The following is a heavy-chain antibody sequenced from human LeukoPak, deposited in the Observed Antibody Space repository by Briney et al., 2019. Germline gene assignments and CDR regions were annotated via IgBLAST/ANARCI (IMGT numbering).Heavy chain of an antibody. CDR3: ARHCSSTSCYFNYYGMDV. J-gene: IGHJ6*02. CDR2: ISSSGSTI. CDR1: GFTFSSYE. D-gene: IGHD2-2*01. Sequence: GGSLRLSCAASGFTFSSYEMNWVRQAPGKGLEWVSYISSSGSTIYYADSVKGRFTTSRDNAKNSLYLQMNSLRAEDTAVYYCARHCSSTSCYFNYYGMDVWGQGTTVTVSS. V-gene: IGHV3-48*03.